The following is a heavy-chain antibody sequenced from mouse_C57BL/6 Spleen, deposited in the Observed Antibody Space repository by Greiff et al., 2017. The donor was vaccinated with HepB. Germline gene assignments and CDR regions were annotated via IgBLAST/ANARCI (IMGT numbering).Heavy chain of an antibody. CDR1: GYTFTSYW. D-gene: IGHD1-1*01. CDR2: INPSNGGT. Sequence: QVQLQQPGTELVKPGASVKLSCKASGYTFTSYWMHWVKQRPGQGLEWIGNINPSNGGTNYNEKFKSKATLTVDKSSSTAYMQLSSLTSEDSAVYYCARKGAYYYGSSYYYAMDYWGQGTSVTVSS. CDR3: ARKGAYYYGSSYYYAMDY. J-gene: IGHJ4*01. V-gene: IGHV1-53*01.